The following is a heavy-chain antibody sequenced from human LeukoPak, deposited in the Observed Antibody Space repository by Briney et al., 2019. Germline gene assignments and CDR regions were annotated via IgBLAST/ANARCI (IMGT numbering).Heavy chain of an antibody. CDR1: GFTFSSHW. J-gene: IGHJ4*02. CDR2: IKQDGSEK. D-gene: IGHD4-23*01. CDR3: ASQNDYGGNCFFEY. V-gene: IGHV3-7*01. Sequence: GGSLRLSCAASGFTFSSHWMSWVRQAPGKGLEWVANIKQDGSEKYYVDAVKGRFTISRDNAKSSLYLQMNCLRAEDTAVYYCASQNDYGGNCFFEYWGQGTLVTVSS.